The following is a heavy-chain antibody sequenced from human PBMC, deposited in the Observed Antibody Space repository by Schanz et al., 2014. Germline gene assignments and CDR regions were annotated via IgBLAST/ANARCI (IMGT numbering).Heavy chain of an antibody. V-gene: IGHV1-2*02. CDR3: ARDSDVSKYNLFDS. CDR2: INPNSGGT. J-gene: IGHJ5*01. Sequence: QVQLVQSGAEVKKPGASVKVSCKASGYTFIDYYMHWVRQAPGQGLEWVGWINPNSGGTNYAQKFKGRVTMTRDTSISTVYMELTRLTLDDTAIYYCARDSDVSKYNLFDSWGQGTLVTVSS. CDR1: GYTFIDYY.